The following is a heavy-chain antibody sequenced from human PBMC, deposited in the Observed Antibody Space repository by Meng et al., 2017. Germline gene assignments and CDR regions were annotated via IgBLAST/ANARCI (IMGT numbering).Heavy chain of an antibody. CDR3: ARSGVDIVATTWDY. CDR2: INAGNGNT. D-gene: IGHD5-12*01. Sequence: ASVKVSCKASGYTFTSYAMHWVRQAPGQRLEWMGWINAGNGNTKYSQKFQGRVALTRDTSASTAYMELSSLRSEDTAVYYCARSGVDIVATTWDYWGQGTLVTSPQ. J-gene: IGHJ4*02. V-gene: IGHV1-3*01. CDR1: GYTFTSYA.